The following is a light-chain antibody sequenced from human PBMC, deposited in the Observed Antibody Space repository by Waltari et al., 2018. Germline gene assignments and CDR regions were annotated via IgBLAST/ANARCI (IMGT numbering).Light chain of an antibody. CDR3: SSYTSSSTFVV. V-gene: IGLV2-14*03. J-gene: IGLJ2*01. CDR2: DVS. CDR1: GGYNY. Sequence: GGYNYVSWYQQRPGKAPKRMIYDVSNRPSGVSSRFSGSKSGNTASLTISGLQAEDEADYYCSSYTSSSTFVVFGGGTKLTVL.